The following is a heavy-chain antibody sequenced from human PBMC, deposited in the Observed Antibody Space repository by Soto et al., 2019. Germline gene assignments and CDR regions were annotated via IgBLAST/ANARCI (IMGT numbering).Heavy chain of an antibody. D-gene: IGHD4-17*01. CDR3: AREGPVSTVDDAFDI. V-gene: IGHV1-8*01. CDR2: MNPNSGNT. CDR1: GYTFTSYD. J-gene: IGHJ3*02. Sequence: ASVKVSCKASGYTFTSYDINWVRQATGQGLEWMGWMNPNSGNTGYAQKFQGRVTMTRNTSISTAYMELSSLRSEDTAVYYCAREGPVSTVDDAFDIWRQETMVTVSS.